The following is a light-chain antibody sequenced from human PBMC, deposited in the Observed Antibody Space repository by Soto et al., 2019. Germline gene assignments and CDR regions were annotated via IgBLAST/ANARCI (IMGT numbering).Light chain of an antibody. CDR1: QSISNW. V-gene: IGKV1-5*03. J-gene: IGKJ4*01. Sequence: IQMTQSPSTLSASVGDRVTITCRASQSISNWLAWYQRKPGNAPKVLIYKASTLESGVPSRFSGGGSGTEFTLTISSLQPDDFANYYCQQYNIYPLTFGGGTKVEIK. CDR3: QQYNIYPLT. CDR2: KAS.